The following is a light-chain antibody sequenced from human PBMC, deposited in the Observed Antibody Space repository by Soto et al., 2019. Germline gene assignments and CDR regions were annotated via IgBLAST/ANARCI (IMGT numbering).Light chain of an antibody. V-gene: IGKV3-15*01. CDR3: QQYEKWPPSIT. Sequence: EIVLTQSPGILSLSPGERATISCRASQSVSSNLAWYQQKPGQAPRLLIYGASTRATGIPARFSGSGSGTEFTLTISILQSEDFAVYYCQQYEKWPPSITFGQGTRLEIK. J-gene: IGKJ5*01. CDR2: GAS. CDR1: QSVSSN.